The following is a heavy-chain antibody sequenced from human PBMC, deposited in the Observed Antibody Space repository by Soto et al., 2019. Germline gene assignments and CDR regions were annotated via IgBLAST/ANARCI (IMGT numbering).Heavy chain of an antibody. J-gene: IGHJ6*02. D-gene: IGHD3-3*01. CDR2: IYYSGST. V-gene: IGHV4-59*01. Sequence: PSETMSLTCIFSGFSISSYYLILLRQPPGKGLEWIGHIYYSGSTHYNPSLKTRVTISVEKAKTQFSLKLSSVTAADTAVYYCARYKSEGNFGVSFDVWGQGNTVTVSS. CDR3: ARYKSEGNFGVSFDV. CDR1: GFSISSYY.